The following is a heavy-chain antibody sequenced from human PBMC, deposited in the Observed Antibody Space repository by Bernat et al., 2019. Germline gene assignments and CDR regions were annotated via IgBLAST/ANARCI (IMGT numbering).Heavy chain of an antibody. Sequence: EVQLLESGGGLVQPGGSLRLSCAASGFTFSSYAMSWVRQAPGKGLEWVSAISGSGGSTYYADSVKGRFTISRDNSKNTLYLQMNSQRAEDTAVYYCAKDVGVVVAATLGYWGQGTLVTVSS. CDR2: ISGSGGST. D-gene: IGHD2-15*01. CDR1: GFTFSSYA. V-gene: IGHV3-23*01. J-gene: IGHJ4*02. CDR3: AKDVGVVVAATLGY.